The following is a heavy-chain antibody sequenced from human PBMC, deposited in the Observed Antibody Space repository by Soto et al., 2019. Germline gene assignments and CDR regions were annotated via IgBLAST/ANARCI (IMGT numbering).Heavy chain of an antibody. J-gene: IGHJ4*02. Sequence: SETLSLTCAVSGGSISSGGYSWSWIRQPPGKGLEWIGYIYHSGSTYYNPSLKSRVTISVDRSKNQFSLKLRSVTATDTAVYYCATVPPYSSGWGGFDYWGQGILVTVSS. V-gene: IGHV4-30-2*02. CDR3: ATVPPYSSGWGGFDY. CDR1: GGSISSGGYS. D-gene: IGHD6-19*01. CDR2: IYHSGST.